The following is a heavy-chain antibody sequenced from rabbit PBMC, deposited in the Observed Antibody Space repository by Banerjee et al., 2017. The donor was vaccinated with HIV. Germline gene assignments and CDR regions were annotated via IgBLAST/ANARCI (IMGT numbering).Heavy chain of an antibody. CDR3: ASHDNSGAISYGFDL. Sequence: QEQLKETGGGLVQPGGSLTLSCKASGIDISSYHMNWVRQAPGKGLEWIGCIYPGSGRTDYASWVNGRFSISRENTQNTVDLKMTSLTAADTATYFCASHDNSGAISYGFDLWGQGTLVTVS. V-gene: IGHV1S43*01. CDR2: IYPGSGRT. J-gene: IGHJ4*01. CDR1: GIDISSYH. D-gene: IGHD6-1*01.